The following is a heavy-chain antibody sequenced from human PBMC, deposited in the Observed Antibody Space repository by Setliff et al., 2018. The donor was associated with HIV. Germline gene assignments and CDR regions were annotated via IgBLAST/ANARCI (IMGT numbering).Heavy chain of an antibody. CDR2: IHHSGST. V-gene: IGHV4-4*02. CDR3: AREKRYSYGSDWFDP. D-gene: IGHD5-18*01. Sequence: SETLSLTCAVSGGSISSSDWWCWVRQPPGKGLEWIGEIHHSGSTNYNPSLKSRVTISVDKSKNQFSLKLSSVTAADTAVYYCAREKRYSYGSDWFDPWGQGTPVTVSS. CDR1: GGSISSSDW. J-gene: IGHJ5*02.